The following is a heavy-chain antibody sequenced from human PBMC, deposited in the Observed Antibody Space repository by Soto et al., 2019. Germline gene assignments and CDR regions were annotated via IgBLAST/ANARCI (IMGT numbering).Heavy chain of an antibody. Sequence: QVQLVQSGAEVKKPGSSVKVSYKSSGGIISYDVSCWGQEPAGEREEWGGGIIPIFGTANYAQKFQGRVTITADESTSTAYMELSSLRSEDTAVYYCARDTGIAAAGTGYYYYGMDVWGQGTTVTVSS. CDR1: GGIISYDV. CDR3: ARDTGIAAAGTGYYYYGMDV. CDR2: IIPIFGTA. V-gene: IGHV1-69*01. D-gene: IGHD6-13*01. J-gene: IGHJ6*02.